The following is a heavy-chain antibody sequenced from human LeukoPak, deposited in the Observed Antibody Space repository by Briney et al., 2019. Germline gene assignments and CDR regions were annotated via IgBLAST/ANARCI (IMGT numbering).Heavy chain of an antibody. Sequence: GGSLRLSCRASGFXVSSSYMSWVRQAPGKGLEWVSLIYAIGTTYYADSVKGRFTISRDNSKNTVYLQMNSLRAEDTAVYYCARGSATATIQLDNWGQGTLVTVSS. J-gene: IGHJ4*02. CDR2: IYAIGTT. CDR1: GFXVSSSY. CDR3: ARGSATATIQLDN. V-gene: IGHV3-66*01. D-gene: IGHD5-24*01.